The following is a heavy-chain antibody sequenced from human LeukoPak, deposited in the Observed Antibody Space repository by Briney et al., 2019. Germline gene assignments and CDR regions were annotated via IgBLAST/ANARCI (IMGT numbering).Heavy chain of an antibody. V-gene: IGHV4-34*01. J-gene: IGHJ4*02. CDR1: GGSFSGYY. CDR2: INHSGST. CDR3: ARGESGKLWWFDY. D-gene: IGHD2-21*01. Sequence: SETLSLTCAVYGGSFSGYYWSWIRQPPGKGLEWIGEINHSGSTYYNPSLKSRVTISVDRSKNQFSLKLSSVTAADTAVYYCARGESGKLWWFDYWGQGTLVTVSS.